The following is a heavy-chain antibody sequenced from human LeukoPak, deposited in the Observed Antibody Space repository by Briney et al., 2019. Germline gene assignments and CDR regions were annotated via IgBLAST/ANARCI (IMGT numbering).Heavy chain of an antibody. CDR1: GFSFTTRQVG. CDR3: AHRPSGFMSGGDNCYFDN. J-gene: IGHJ4*03. V-gene: IGHV2-5*02. Sequence: SGPTLVNPTQTLTLTCTFSGFSFTTRQVGVGWIRQPPGKALEWLGVIYWDDDKRYSPSLRNRLAITKDTSKNQVVLTMTNMDPADTATYYCAHRPSGFMSGGDNCYFDNWAPGILVTVSS. CDR2: IYWDDDK. D-gene: IGHD1-1*01.